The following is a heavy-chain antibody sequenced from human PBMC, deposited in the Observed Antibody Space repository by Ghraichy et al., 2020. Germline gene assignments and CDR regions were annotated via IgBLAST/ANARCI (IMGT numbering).Heavy chain of an antibody. Sequence: GGSLRLSCAAFGFTVSNNYMTWVRQAPGKGLEWVSVIYRGGTPYYAESVKGRFTVSRDNSNNTMYLEMNSLRAEDTAVYYCARDDPLTTSGGLDIWGQGTMVTVSS. J-gene: IGHJ3*02. D-gene: IGHD4-11*01. CDR2: IYRGGTP. CDR1: GFTVSNNY. V-gene: IGHV3-53*01. CDR3: ARDDPLTTSGGLDI.